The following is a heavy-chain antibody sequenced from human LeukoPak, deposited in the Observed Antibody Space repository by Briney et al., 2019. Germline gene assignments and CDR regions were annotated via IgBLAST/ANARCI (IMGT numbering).Heavy chain of an antibody. CDR3: ASGDELSY. D-gene: IGHD5-24*01. V-gene: IGHV3-33*08. Sequence: GGSLRLSCAASGFIFNTYGMHWVRQAPGKGLEWVAVIWYDGSNKYYADSVKGRFTISRDNSKNTLYLQMNSLRAEDTAVYYCASGDELSYWGQGTLVTVSS. CDR1: GFIFNTYG. CDR2: IWYDGSNK. J-gene: IGHJ4*02.